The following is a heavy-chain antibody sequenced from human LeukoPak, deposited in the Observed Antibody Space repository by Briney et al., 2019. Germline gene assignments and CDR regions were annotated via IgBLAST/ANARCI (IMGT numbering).Heavy chain of an antibody. Sequence: GVLRLSCAASGFTFSSYWMHWVRQAPGKGLVWVSRINSDGSSTSYADSVKGRFTISRDNAKNSLYLQMNSLRAEDTAVYYCAREISGYVYYFDYWGQGTLVTVSS. J-gene: IGHJ4*02. CDR3: AREISGYVYYFDY. V-gene: IGHV3-74*01. CDR2: INSDGSST. D-gene: IGHD5-12*01. CDR1: GFTFSSYW.